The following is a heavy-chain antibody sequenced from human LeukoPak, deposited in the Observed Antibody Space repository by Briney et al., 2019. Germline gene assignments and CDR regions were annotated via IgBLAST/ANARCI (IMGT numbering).Heavy chain of an antibody. CDR1: GGSFSTYY. CDR3: ARAWDYYDSRGFYLRYFDY. CDR2: IYYSGST. J-gene: IGHJ4*02. D-gene: IGHD3-22*01. Sequence: PSETLSLTCTVSGGSFSTYYWSWIRQPPGKGLEWIRYIYYSGSTNYNPSLKSRVTISVDMSKNQFSLKLSSVTAADTAVYYCARAWDYYDSRGFYLRYFDYWGQGTLVTVSS. V-gene: IGHV4-59*01.